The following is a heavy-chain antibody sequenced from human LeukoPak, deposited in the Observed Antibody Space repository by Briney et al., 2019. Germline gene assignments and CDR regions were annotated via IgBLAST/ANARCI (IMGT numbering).Heavy chain of an antibody. V-gene: IGHV3-73*01. CDR3: TTYISGHY. D-gene: IGHD1-20*01. Sequence: PGGSLRLSCATSGFIFSGSDIHWVRQASGRGLEWVGRIRTKLRNYATAYAASVKGGFTISRDDSGDTACLQMNSLKTEDTAVYYCTTYISGHYWGQGTLVTVSS. CDR1: GFIFSGSD. CDR2: IRTKLRNYAT. J-gene: IGHJ4*02.